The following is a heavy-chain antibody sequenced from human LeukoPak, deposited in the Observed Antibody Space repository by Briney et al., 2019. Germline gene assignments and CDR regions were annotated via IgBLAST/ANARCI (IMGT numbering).Heavy chain of an antibody. CDR3: ARVRLSRFDP. CDR2: IYYSGST. V-gene: IGHV4-31*03. D-gene: IGHD3-10*01. CDR1: GGSISSGGYY. J-gene: IGHJ5*02. Sequence: SQTLSLTCTVSGGSISSGGYYCSWIRQHPGKGLEWIGYIYYSGSTYYNPSLKSRVTISVDTSKNQFSLKLSSVTAADTAVYYCARVRLSRFDPWGQGTLVTVSS.